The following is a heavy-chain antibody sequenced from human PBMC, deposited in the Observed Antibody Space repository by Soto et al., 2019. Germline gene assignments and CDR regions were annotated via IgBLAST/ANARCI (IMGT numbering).Heavy chain of an antibody. D-gene: IGHD5-12*01. CDR2: INAGEGYT. CDR3: ARASSGYVT. Sequence: QVHLVQSGAEVKHPGASVRVSCKASGITYSTYAIHWVRQAPGQGLEWMGWINAGEGYTRYSQDFQGRVTLTTVTSASTTYMDLSNLTFEDTAVYYCARASSGYVTGGQGTQVTVSS. J-gene: IGHJ4*02. V-gene: IGHV1-3*01. CDR1: GITYSTYA.